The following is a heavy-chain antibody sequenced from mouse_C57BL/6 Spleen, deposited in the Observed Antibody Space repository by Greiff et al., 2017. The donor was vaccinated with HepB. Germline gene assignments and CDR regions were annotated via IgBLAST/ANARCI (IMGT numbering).Heavy chain of an antibody. CDR2: IYPGNSDT. Sequence: VQLQQSGTVLARPGASVKMSCKTSGYTFTSYWMHWVKQRPGQGLEWIGAIYPGNSDTSYNQKFKGKAKLTAVTSASTAYMELSSLTNEDSAVYYCTLAYYSNYYFDYWGQGTTLTDSS. CDR1: GYTFTSYW. D-gene: IGHD2-5*01. J-gene: IGHJ2*01. V-gene: IGHV1-5*01. CDR3: TLAYYSNYYFDY.